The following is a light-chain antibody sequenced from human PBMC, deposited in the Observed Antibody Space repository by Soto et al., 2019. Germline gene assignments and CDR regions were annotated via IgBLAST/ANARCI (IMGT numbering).Light chain of an antibody. CDR2: ATS. CDR3: QQYDSLPLT. Sequence: EIVLTQSPCTLSSSAGERATLSCRASQSIRSSHLAWYQQKHGQAPRVLIYATSSRATGIPDRFSGSWSGTDFNLTISRLEPEDFAVYHCQQYDSLPLTFGGGTKVDIK. CDR1: QSIRSSH. J-gene: IGKJ4*01. V-gene: IGKV3-20*01.